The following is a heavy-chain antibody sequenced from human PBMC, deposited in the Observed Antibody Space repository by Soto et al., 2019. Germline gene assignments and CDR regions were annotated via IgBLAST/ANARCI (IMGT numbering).Heavy chain of an antibody. CDR2: IHHSGGT. D-gene: IGHD5-12*01. CDR3: TKNSAYALDY. Sequence: QVQLQESGPGLVNPSGTLSLSCAVSGGSVSNNNWWSWVRQSPGNGLEWIGEIHHSGGTSYNPSLESRATLSVDKSKNELSLRLTYVTAADTAVYYCTKNSAYALDYWGLGILVTVSS. J-gene: IGHJ4*02. V-gene: IGHV4-4*02. CDR1: GGSVSNNNW.